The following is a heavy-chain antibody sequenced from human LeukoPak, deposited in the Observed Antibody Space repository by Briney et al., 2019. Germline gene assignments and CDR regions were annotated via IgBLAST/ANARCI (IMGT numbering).Heavy chain of an antibody. D-gene: IGHD6-19*01. CDR3: AKDQRAVAGTCFDN. CDR2: ISGSGNSP. CDR1: GFTFSSYA. J-gene: IGHJ4*02. Sequence: GGSLRLSCTASGFTFSSYAMSWVRQAPGKGLEWVADISGSGNSPNYADFVKGRFTISRDNSNNTLYLQMKTLSPEDTAVYYWAKDQRAVAGTCFDNWGQGTLVTVSS. V-gene: IGHV3-23*01.